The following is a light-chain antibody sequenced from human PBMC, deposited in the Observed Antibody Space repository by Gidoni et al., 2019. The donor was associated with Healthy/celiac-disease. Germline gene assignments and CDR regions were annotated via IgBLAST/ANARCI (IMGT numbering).Light chain of an antibody. CDR1: QSVSSY. CDR2: DAS. Sequence: IVLTHSPATLSLSPGERDTLSCRASQSVSSYLAWYQQKPGQAPRLLIYDASNMATGIPARFSGSGSGTDFTLTISSLEPEDFAVYYCQQRSNWPPVFGQGTKVEIK. J-gene: IGKJ1*01. CDR3: QQRSNWPPV. V-gene: IGKV3-11*01.